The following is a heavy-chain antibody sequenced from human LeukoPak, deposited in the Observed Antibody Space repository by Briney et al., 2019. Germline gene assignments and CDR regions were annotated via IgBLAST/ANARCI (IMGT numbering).Heavy chain of an antibody. D-gene: IGHD3-10*01. CDR2: IRATSGTT. V-gene: IGHV3-23*01. J-gene: IGHJ3*02. CDR3: AKDRGYDAFDI. CDR1: GFTFSHHA. Sequence: GGSLRLSCAASGFTFSHHAMSWVRQAPGKGLEWVSNIRATSGTTFYADSVKGRFTISRDNSKNTLDLQMNSLRAEDTAVYYCAKDRGYDAFDIWGQGTMVTVSS.